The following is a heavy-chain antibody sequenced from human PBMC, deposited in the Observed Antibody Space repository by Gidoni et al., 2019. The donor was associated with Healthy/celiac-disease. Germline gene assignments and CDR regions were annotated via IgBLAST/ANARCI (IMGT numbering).Heavy chain of an antibody. D-gene: IGHD3-3*01. CDR1: GGTFSSYA. V-gene: IGHV1-69*06. CDR2: IIPIFGTA. Sequence: VQLVQSGAAVKKPGSSVKVPCKASGGTFSSYAISWVRQAPGQGLEWMGGIIPIFGTANYAQKFQGRVTITADKSTSTAYMELSSLRSEDTAVYYCARRGGYDFWSGYDYYCDYWGQGTLVTVSS. CDR3: ARRGGYDFWSGYDYYCDY. J-gene: IGHJ4*02.